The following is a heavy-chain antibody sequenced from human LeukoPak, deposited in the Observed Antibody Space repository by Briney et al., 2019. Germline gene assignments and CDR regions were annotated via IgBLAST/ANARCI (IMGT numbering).Heavy chain of an antibody. J-gene: IGHJ6*03. CDR1: GFTFGDYA. D-gene: IGHD6-6*01. CDR3: ALASSSYYYYYLDV. V-gene: IGHV3-49*04. CDR2: IRSKAYGGTA. Sequence: GGSLRLSCTVSGFTFGDYAMSWVRQAPGKGLEWVGFIRSKAYGGTAEYAASVKGRFTISRDDSKSIAYLQMSSLKTEDTAVYYCALASSSYYYYYLDVWGKGTTVTVSS.